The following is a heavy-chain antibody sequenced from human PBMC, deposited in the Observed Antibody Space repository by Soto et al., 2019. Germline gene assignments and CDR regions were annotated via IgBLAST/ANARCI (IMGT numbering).Heavy chain of an antibody. D-gene: IGHD5-12*01. J-gene: IGHJ4*02. V-gene: IGHV4-30-2*01. Sequence: QLQLQESGSGLVKPSQTLSLTCAVSGGSISSGGYSWSWIRQPPGKGLEWIGYIYYSGRTYYNPSLKSRVTISVDRSKNQFSLKLSSVTAADTAVEYCAAVGGLPRYYWGQGTLVTVSS. CDR1: GGSISSGGYS. CDR3: AAVGGLPRYY. CDR2: IYYSGRT.